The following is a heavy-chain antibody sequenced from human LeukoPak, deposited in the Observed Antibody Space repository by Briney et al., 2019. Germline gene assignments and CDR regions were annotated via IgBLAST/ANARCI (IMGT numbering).Heavy chain of an antibody. CDR3: AKEISYSSGWYDY. Sequence: GGSLRLSCAASGFTFSNYAMSWVRQAPGKGLEWVSGLSGSGATTYCADSVKGRCTISRDNSKNTLFLQMNSLRAEDTAVYYCAKEISYSSGWYDYWGQGTLVTVSS. CDR2: LSGSGATT. CDR1: GFTFSNYA. V-gene: IGHV3-23*01. D-gene: IGHD6-19*01. J-gene: IGHJ4*02.